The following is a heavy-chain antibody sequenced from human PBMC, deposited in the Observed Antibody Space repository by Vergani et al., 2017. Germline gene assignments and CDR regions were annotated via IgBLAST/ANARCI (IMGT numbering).Heavy chain of an antibody. CDR3: ARGDYGILTGYRY. CDR2: INPSGGHT. D-gene: IGHD3-9*01. CDR1: GYTFSNSY. V-gene: IGHV1-46*03. Sequence: QVQVVPSGAEVKKSGASVKVSCKTSGYTFSNSYMHLVRQAPGQGLEWMGIINPSGGHTNYAQKFQGRVTMTRDTSTSTVYMELSSLRSEDTAIYYCARGDYGILTGYRYWGQGTLVTVSA. J-gene: IGHJ4*02.